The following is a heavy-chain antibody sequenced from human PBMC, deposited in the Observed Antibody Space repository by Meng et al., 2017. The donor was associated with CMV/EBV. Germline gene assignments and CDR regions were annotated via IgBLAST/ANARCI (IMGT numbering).Heavy chain of an antibody. CDR2: IRYDGSNK. D-gene: IGHD2-2*02. CDR1: GFTFSSYG. J-gene: IGHJ6*02. Sequence: GSLKISCAASGFTFSSYGMHWVRQAPGKGLEWVAFIRYDGSNKYYADSVKGRFTISRDNSKNTLYLQMNSLRAEDTAVYYCAKDDSQLLYRDPYYYYGMDVWGQGTTVTVSS. V-gene: IGHV3-30*02. CDR3: AKDDSQLLYRDPYYYYGMDV.